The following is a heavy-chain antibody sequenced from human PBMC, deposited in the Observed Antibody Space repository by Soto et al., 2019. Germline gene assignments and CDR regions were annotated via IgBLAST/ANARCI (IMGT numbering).Heavy chain of an antibody. D-gene: IGHD1-1*01. CDR2: ISSSSSTI. Sequence: GRSLRLSCAASGFTFSSYSMNWVRQAPGKGLEWVSYISSSSSTIYYADSVKGRFTISRDNAKNSLYLQMNSLRAEDTAVYYCARAIGNNWNDVPYYYYYYMDVWGKGTTVTVSS. CDR1: GFTFSSYS. J-gene: IGHJ6*03. CDR3: ARAIGNNWNDVPYYYYYYMDV. V-gene: IGHV3-48*01.